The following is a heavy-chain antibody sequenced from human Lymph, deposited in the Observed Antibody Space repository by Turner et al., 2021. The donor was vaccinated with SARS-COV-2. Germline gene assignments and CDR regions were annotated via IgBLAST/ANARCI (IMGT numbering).Heavy chain of an antibody. Sequence: QVRLVPPGGGVAQPAWSLNSPCAASGFTFSSYGMHWVRQAPGKGMEWVAVIAYDGSNKYYADSVKGRLSIYRDKTKKTMYRQRNSLRAEDTAVYYGAKVGSSLGVVIGGMDVWGQGTTVTVSS. CDR2: IAYDGSNK. J-gene: IGHJ6*02. CDR1: GFTFSSYG. D-gene: IGHD3-3*01. CDR3: AKVGSSLGVVIGGMDV. V-gene: IGHV3-30*18.